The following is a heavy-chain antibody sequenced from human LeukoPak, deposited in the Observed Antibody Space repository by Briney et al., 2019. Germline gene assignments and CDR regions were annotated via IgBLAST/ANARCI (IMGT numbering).Heavy chain of an antibody. J-gene: IGHJ4*02. CDR3: ARDIQYFDIVTGYSALDY. D-gene: IGHD3-9*01. V-gene: IGHV3-33*01. Sequence: GGSLRLSCAASVFTFSTYGVHWVCQPPGKGLEWVAVIWYDGSKQYYADSVKGRFTISRDNSKNTLYLQINSLRDEDTAVYYCARDIQYFDIVTGYSALDYWGQGTLVTVSS. CDR1: VFTFSTYG. CDR2: IWYDGSKQ.